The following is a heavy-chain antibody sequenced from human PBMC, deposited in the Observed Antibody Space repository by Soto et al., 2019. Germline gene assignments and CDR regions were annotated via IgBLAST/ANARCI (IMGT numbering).Heavy chain of an antibody. D-gene: IGHD1-1*01. CDR1: GYTFTSYY. J-gene: IGHJ4*02. CDR3: ARSNWNDVSYFDY. V-gene: IGHV1-46*03. CDR2: INPSGGST. Sequence: QVQLVQSGAEVKKPGASVKVSCKASGYTFTSYYFHWVRQAPGQGLEWVGLINPSGGSTTYARKFQGRVTITRDTSTSTVYMELSSLRSEDTAVYFCARSNWNDVSYFDYWGQGTLVTVSS.